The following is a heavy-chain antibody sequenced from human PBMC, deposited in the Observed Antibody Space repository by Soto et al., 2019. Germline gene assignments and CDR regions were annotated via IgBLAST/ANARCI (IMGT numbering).Heavy chain of an antibody. V-gene: IGHV1-18*01. J-gene: IGHJ5*02. D-gene: IGHD2-2*02. Sequence: QVQLVQSGAEVKKPGASVKVSCKASGYTFTSYGISWVRQAPGQGLEWMGWISAYNGNTNYAQKLQGRVTMTTDTSTNTAYMELRSLRSDDTAVYYCARDPYIVVVPAAIPHWFDPWGQGTLVTVSS. CDR1: GYTFTSYG. CDR2: ISAYNGNT. CDR3: ARDPYIVVVPAAIPHWFDP.